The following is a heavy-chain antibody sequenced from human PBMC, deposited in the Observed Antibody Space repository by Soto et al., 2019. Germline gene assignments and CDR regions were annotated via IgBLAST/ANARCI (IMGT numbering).Heavy chain of an antibody. CDR2: ISYDGSNK. V-gene: IGHV3-30*18. CDR1: GFTFSSYG. D-gene: IGHD4-17*01. J-gene: IGHJ4*02. CDR3: AKGYGDRGYYFDC. Sequence: QVQLVESGGGVVQPGRSLRLSCAASGFTFSSYGMHWVRQAPGKGLEWVAVISYDGSNKYYADSVKGRFTISRDNSKHTLYLQMNSLRAEDTAVYYCAKGYGDRGYYFDCGGQGTLVTVCS.